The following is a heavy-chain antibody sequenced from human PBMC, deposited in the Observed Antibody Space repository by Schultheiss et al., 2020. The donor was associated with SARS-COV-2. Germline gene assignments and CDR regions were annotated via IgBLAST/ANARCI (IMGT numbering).Heavy chain of an antibody. CDR3: ARGYSYGTGYFQH. CDR1: GFTFSSYS. CDR2: IWYDGSNK. Sequence: GESLKISCAASGFTFSSYSMHWVRQAPGKGLEWVAVIWYDGSNKYYADSVKGRFTISRDNSKNTLYLQMNSLRAEDTAVYYCARGYSYGTGYFQHWGQGTLVTVSS. D-gene: IGHD5-18*01. V-gene: IGHV3-33*08. J-gene: IGHJ1*01.